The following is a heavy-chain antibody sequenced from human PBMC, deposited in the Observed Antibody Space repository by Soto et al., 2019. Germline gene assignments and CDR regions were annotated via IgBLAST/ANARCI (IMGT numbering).Heavy chain of an antibody. CDR1: GYTFTGYY. J-gene: IGHJ6*02. Sequence: GASVKVSCKASGYTFTGYYMHWVRQAPGQGLEWTGWINPNSGGTNYAQKFQGWVTMTRDTSISTAYMELSRLRSDDTAVYYCARDRAPYYDFWSGYYQTYGMDVWGQGTTVTVSS. V-gene: IGHV1-2*04. D-gene: IGHD3-3*01. CDR3: ARDRAPYYDFWSGYYQTYGMDV. CDR2: INPNSGGT.